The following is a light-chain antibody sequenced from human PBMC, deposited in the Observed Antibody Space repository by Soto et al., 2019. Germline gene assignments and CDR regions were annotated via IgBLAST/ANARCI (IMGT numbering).Light chain of an antibody. J-gene: IGLJ2*01. Sequence: QSVLTQPPSVSGAPGQRVTISCTGSSSNTGAGYDVHWYQQLPGTAPKLLIYGNTNRPSGVPDRFSGSKSGTSASLAITGLQAEDEADYYCQSYDSSLNVVVFGEGTKLTVL. CDR2: GNT. CDR1: SSNTGAGYD. CDR3: QSYDSSLNVVV. V-gene: IGLV1-40*01.